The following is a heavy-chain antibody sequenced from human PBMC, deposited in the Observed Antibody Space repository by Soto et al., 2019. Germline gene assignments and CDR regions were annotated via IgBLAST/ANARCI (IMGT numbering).Heavy chain of an antibody. CDR1: GYTFNGYY. V-gene: IGHV1-2*04. CDR3: ARGDYGGDDAFDI. Sequence: ASVEVSCKASGYTFNGYYMHWVRQAPGQGLEWMGWINPNSGGTNYAQKFQGWVTMTRDTSISTAYMELSRLRSDDTAVYYCARGDYGGDDAFDIWAQGTMVTVSS. CDR2: INPNSGGT. J-gene: IGHJ3*02. D-gene: IGHD4-17*01.